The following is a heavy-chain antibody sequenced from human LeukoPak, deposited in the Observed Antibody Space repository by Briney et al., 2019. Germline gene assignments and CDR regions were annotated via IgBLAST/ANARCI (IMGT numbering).Heavy chain of an antibody. CDR1: GFTFGDYA. D-gene: IGHD2-15*01. V-gene: IGHV3-49*04. CDR2: IRSRAYGGTT. Sequence: GRSLSLSCTASGFTFGDYAISWVRQAPGKGLEWVGFIRSRAYGGTTEHAASVKGRFTISRDDSKSIAYLQMNSLRTEDTAVYYCTRLVGYCSGGSCYEKAVFHYWGQGTLVTVSS. CDR3: TRLVGYCSGGSCYEKAVFHY. J-gene: IGHJ4*02.